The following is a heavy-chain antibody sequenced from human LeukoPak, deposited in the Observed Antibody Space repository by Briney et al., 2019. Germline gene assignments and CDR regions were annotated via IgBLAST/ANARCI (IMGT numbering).Heavy chain of an antibody. V-gene: IGHV4-34*01. CDR1: GGSFSGYY. CDR2: INHSGST. J-gene: IGHJ4*02. CDR3: ASYMVRGVIISDY. Sequence: SETRSLTCAVYGGSFSGYYWSWIRQPPGKGLEWIGEINHSGSTNYNPSLKSRVTISVDTSKNQFSLKLSSVTAADTAVYYCASYMVRGVIISDYLGQGTLVSVSS. D-gene: IGHD3-10*01.